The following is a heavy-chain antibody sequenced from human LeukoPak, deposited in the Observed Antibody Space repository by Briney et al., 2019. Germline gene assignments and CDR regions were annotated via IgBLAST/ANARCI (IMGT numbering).Heavy chain of an antibody. Sequence: SETLSLTCTVSGGSISSSSYYWGWIRQPPGKGVEWIGIIYYSGSTYYNPSLKSRVTISVDTSKNQFSLKVSSVTAADTAVYYCARISGYRSNWSIDYWGQGTLVTVSS. V-gene: IGHV4-39*01. J-gene: IGHJ4*02. CDR2: IYYSGST. CDR1: GGSISSSSYY. CDR3: ARISGYRSNWSIDY. D-gene: IGHD6-13*01.